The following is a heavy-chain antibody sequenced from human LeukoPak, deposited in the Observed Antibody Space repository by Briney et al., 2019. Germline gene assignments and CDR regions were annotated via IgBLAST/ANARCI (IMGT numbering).Heavy chain of an antibody. V-gene: IGHV4-59*01. Sequence: SETLSLTCTVSGGSISSYYWSWIRQPPGKGLEWIGYIYYSGSSNYNPSLKSRVTISVDTSKNQFSLKLSSVTAADTAVYYCAREISGYDWFDYWGQGTLVTVSS. CDR3: AREISGYDWFDY. CDR2: IYYSGSS. D-gene: IGHD5-12*01. CDR1: GGSISSYY. J-gene: IGHJ4*02.